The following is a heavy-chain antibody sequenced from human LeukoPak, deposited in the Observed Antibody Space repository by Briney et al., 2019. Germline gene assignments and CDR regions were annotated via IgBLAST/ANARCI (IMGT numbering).Heavy chain of an antibody. CDR2: IAGSSGYI. V-gene: IGHV3-21*01. CDR1: GFTFSSYT. J-gene: IGHJ4*01. Sequence: SGGSLRLSCAASGFTFSSYTMNWVRQAPGKGLEWVSSIAGSSGYISYADSVRGRFTISRDNAKKSLYLQMTSLTAEDTAVYYCARDRGAYCGGDCYLGFDYWGRGTLVTVSS. D-gene: IGHD2-21*02. CDR3: ARDRGAYCGGDCYLGFDY.